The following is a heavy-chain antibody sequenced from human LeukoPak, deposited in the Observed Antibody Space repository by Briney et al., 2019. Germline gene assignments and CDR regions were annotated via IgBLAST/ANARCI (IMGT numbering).Heavy chain of an antibody. J-gene: IGHJ4*02. CDR2: ISYDGSNK. V-gene: IGHV3-30-3*01. Sequence: PGGSLGLSCAASGFTFSSYAMHWVRQAPGKGLEWVAVISYDGSNKYYADSVKGRFTISRDNSKNTLYLQMNSLRSEDTAVYYCAMRQQLLIDYWGQGTLVTVSS. D-gene: IGHD6-13*01. CDR1: GFTFSSYA. CDR3: AMRQQLLIDY.